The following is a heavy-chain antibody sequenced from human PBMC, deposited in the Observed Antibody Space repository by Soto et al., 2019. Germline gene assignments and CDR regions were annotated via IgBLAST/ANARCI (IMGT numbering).Heavy chain of an antibody. J-gene: IGHJ4*02. CDR2: ISYDGSNK. Sequence: QVQLVESGGGVVQPGRSLRLSCAASGFTFSSYAMHRVRQAPGKGLEWVAVISYDGSNKYYADSVKGRFTISRDNSKNTLYLQMNSLRAEDTAVYYCARDQFCSGGSCYSGFDYWGQGTLVTVSS. CDR3: ARDQFCSGGSCYSGFDY. D-gene: IGHD2-15*01. CDR1: GFTFSSYA. V-gene: IGHV3-30-3*01.